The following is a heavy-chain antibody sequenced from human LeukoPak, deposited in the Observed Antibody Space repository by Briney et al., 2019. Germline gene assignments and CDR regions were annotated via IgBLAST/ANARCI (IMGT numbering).Heavy chain of an antibody. CDR2: IIPIFGTA. CDR3: AREGEAAGTVGAFDI. J-gene: IGHJ3*02. V-gene: IGHV1-69*13. Sequence: SVKVSCKASGYTFTSYDINWVRQATGQGLEWMGGIIPIFGTANYAQKFQGRVTITADESTSTAYMELSSLRSEDTAVYYCAREGEAAGTVGAFDIWGQGTMVTVSS. D-gene: IGHD6-13*01. CDR1: GYTFTSYD.